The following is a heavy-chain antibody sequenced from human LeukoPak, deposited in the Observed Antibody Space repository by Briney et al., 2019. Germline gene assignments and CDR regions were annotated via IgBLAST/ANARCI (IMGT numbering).Heavy chain of an antibody. V-gene: IGHV3-23*01. Sequence: GGSLRLSCAASGFTVSSNYMSWVRQAPGKGLEWVSAISGSGGSTYYADSVKGRFTISRDNSKNTLYLQMNSLRAEDTAVYYCAKTASRDYATVTYYFDYWGQGTLVTVSS. J-gene: IGHJ4*02. CDR3: AKTASRDYATVTYYFDY. CDR2: ISGSGGST. D-gene: IGHD4-17*01. CDR1: GFTVSSNY.